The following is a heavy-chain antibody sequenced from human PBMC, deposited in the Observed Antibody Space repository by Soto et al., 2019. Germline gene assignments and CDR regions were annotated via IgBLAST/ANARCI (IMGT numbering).Heavy chain of an antibody. CDR2: IWYDGSNK. V-gene: IGHV3-33*01. D-gene: IGHD2-8*01. CDR1: GFTFSSYG. Sequence: QVQLVESGGGVVQPGRSLRLSCAASGFTFSSYGMHWVRQAPGKGLEWVAVIWYDGSNKYYADSVKGRFTISRDDSKNTLHLQMNSMRTDDTAVYYCARDVSSVCFPGFDYWGQGTLVTVSS. CDR3: ARDVSSVCFPGFDY. J-gene: IGHJ4*02.